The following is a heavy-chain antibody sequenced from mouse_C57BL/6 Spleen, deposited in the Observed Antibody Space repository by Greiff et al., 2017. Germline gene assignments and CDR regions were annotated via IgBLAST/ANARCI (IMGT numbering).Heavy chain of an antibody. V-gene: IGHV5-9*01. CDR1: GFTFSSYT. Sequence: EVKLVESGGGLVKPGGSLKLSCAASGFTFSSYTMSWVRQTPEKRLEWVATISGGGGNTYYPASVKGRFTISRDNAKNTLYLQMSSLRSEDTALYYCARQEPLYYGYDEWYFDVWGTGTTVTVSS. D-gene: IGHD2-2*01. CDR3: ARQEPLYYGYDEWYFDV. CDR2: ISGGGGNT. J-gene: IGHJ1*03.